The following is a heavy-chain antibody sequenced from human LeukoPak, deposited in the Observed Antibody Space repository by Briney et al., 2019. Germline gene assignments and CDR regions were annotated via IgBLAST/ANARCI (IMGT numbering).Heavy chain of an antibody. CDR3: AKMLRPAAGINWFDP. D-gene: IGHD6-13*01. CDR1: GFTFSSYA. CDR2: ISGSGGST. Sequence: PGGSLRLSCAASGFTFSSYAMSWVRQAPVKGLEWVSAISGSGGSTYYADSVKGRFTISRDNSKNTLYLQMNSLRAEDTAVYYCAKMLRPAAGINWFDPWGQGTLVTVSS. V-gene: IGHV3-23*01. J-gene: IGHJ5*02.